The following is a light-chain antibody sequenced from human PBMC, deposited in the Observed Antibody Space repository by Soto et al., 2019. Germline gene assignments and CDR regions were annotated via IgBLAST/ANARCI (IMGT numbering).Light chain of an antibody. J-gene: IGLJ1*01. CDR2: DVS. V-gene: IGLV2-14*01. CDR3: CSYTSSSTLDYV. CDR1: SSDVGGYNY. Sequence: QSALTQPASVSGSPGQSITISCTGTSSDVGGYNYVSWYQQHPGKAPKLMIYDVSNRPSGVSNRFSGSKSGNTASLTISGLQAEDEADYYCCSYTSSSTLDYVFGTGTKVTVL.